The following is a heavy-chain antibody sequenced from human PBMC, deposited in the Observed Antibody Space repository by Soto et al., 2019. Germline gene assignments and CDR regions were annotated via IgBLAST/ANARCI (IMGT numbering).Heavy chain of an antibody. CDR1: GFSFTNYW. CDR2: IYPGDSDI. V-gene: IGHV5-51*01. Sequence: PGESLKISCKGSGFSFTNYWIGWVRQMPGKGLECMGDIYPGDSDIRYSPSFRGQVTISADKSITTAYLQWSSLKASDTAMYYCASSISIAAAGSYYYYYGMDVWGQGTTVTVSS. J-gene: IGHJ6*02. D-gene: IGHD6-13*01. CDR3: ASSISIAAAGSYYYYYGMDV.